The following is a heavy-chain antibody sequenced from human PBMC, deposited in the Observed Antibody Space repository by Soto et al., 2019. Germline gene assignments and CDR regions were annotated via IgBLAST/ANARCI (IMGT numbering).Heavy chain of an antibody. Sequence: HPGGSLRLSCAASGFTFSSYAMSWVRQAPGKGLEWVSAISGSGGSTYYADSVKGRFTISRDNSKNTLYLQMNSLRAEDTAVYYCAKVAFYCSSTSCRQKSHYYYYYYMDVWGKGTTVTVSS. J-gene: IGHJ6*03. D-gene: IGHD2-2*01. CDR3: AKVAFYCSSTSCRQKSHYYYYYYMDV. CDR2: ISGSGGST. V-gene: IGHV3-23*01. CDR1: GFTFSSYA.